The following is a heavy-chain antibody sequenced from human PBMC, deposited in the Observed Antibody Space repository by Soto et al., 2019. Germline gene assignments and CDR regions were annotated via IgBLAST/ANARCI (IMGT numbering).Heavy chain of an antibody. Sequence: QLQLQESGSGLVKPSQTLSLTCAVSGGSISSGGYSWSWIRQPPGKGLEWIGYIYHSGSTYYNPSLTSRVTISVGRSKIQFSLKLSSVTAADTAVYYCARSYCSGGSCYRRWFDPWGQGTLVTVSS. J-gene: IGHJ5*02. CDR2: IYHSGST. CDR1: GGSISSGGYS. D-gene: IGHD2-15*01. V-gene: IGHV4-30-2*01. CDR3: ARSYCSGGSCYRRWFDP.